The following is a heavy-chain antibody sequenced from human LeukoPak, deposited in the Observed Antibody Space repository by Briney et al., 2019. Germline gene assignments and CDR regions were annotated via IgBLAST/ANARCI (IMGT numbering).Heavy chain of an antibody. Sequence: PGGSLRLSCAASGFTFDDYAMHWVRQAPGKGLEWVSGISWNSGSIGYADSVKGRFTISRDNAKNSLYLQMNSLRAEDTAVYYCARDALVVGSSYSRYFDYWGQGTLVTVSS. J-gene: IGHJ4*02. CDR1: GFTFDDYA. CDR2: ISWNSGSI. CDR3: ARDALVVGSSYSRYFDY. V-gene: IGHV3-9*01. D-gene: IGHD1-26*01.